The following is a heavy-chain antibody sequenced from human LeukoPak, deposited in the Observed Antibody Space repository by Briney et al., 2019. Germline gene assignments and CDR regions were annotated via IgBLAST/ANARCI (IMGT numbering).Heavy chain of an antibody. CDR1: GVFFSGYY. CDR3: ARPNSGGDWYFDL. J-gene: IGHJ2*01. CDR2: INHGGNT. V-gene: IGHV4-34*01. Sequence: SETLSLTCAVSGVFFSGYYWTWIRQTPGKGLEWVGEINHGGNTSYNPSLETRVTLYVDTSKKPVSLKMTSLTAADTAVYYCARPNSGGDWYFDLWGRGTLVTVSS. D-gene: IGHD1-1*01.